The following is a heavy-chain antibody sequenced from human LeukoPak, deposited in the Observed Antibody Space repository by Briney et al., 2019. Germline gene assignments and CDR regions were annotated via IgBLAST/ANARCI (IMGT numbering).Heavy chain of an antibody. D-gene: IGHD4-17*01. CDR3: ARDLVQDYGDYRSFDY. J-gene: IGHJ4*02. CDR2: TKQDGSEK. Sequence: PGGSLRLSCAASGFTFSNYWMSWVRQAPGKGLEWVANTKQDGSEKKYVDSVKGRFTISRDNAKNSLFLQMNSLRAEDTAVYYCARDLVQDYGDYRSFDYWGQGTLVAVSS. V-gene: IGHV3-7*01. CDR1: GFTFSNYW.